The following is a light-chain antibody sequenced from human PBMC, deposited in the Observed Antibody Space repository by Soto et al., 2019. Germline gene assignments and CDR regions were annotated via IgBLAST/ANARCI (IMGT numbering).Light chain of an antibody. CDR2: AVS. CDR3: SSYAGSNNLV. V-gene: IGLV2-8*01. Sequence: QSVLTQPPSASGSPGQSVTISRTGTSNDVGGYNYVSWHQQHPGKAPKVLIYAVSKRPSGVPDRFSGSKSGNTASLTVSGLQADDEADYYCSSYAGSNNLVFGTGTKVTVL. J-gene: IGLJ1*01. CDR1: SNDVGGYNY.